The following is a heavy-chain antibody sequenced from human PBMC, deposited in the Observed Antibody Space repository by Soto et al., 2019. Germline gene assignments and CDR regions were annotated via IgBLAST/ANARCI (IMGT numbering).Heavy chain of an antibody. D-gene: IGHD3-3*01. J-gene: IGHJ5*02. CDR1: GFTFSNSD. V-gene: IGHV3-35*01. CDR2: VTWNGSRT. Sequence: EVQLVESGGGLVQPGGSLRLSCAASGFTFSNSDMNWVHQAPGKGLEWVSGVTWNGSRTHYADSVKGRFIISRDNSRNTLYLQTNSLRAEDKAVYYCVTKIPIYGVVPAGNWFDPWGQGTLVTVSS. CDR3: VTKIPIYGVVPAGNWFDP.